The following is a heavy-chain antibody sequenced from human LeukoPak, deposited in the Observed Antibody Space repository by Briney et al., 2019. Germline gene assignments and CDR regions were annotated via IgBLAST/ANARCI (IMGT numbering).Heavy chain of an antibody. CDR1: GGSFSGYY. Sequence: PSETLSLTCAVYGGSFSGYYWSWIRQPPGKGLEWIGEINHSGSTNYNPSLKSRVTISVDTSKNQFSLKLSSVTAADTAVYYCARGELYYDFWSGPNPANWFDPWGQGTLVTVSS. V-gene: IGHV4-34*01. CDR3: ARGELYYDFWSGPNPANWFDP. CDR2: INHSGST. J-gene: IGHJ5*02. D-gene: IGHD3-3*01.